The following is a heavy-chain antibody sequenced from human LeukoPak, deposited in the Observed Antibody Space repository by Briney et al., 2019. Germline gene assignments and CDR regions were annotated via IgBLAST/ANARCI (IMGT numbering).Heavy chain of an antibody. CDR1: GFTFSSYW. Sequence: GGSLRLSCAASGFTFSSYWMSWVRQAPGKGLEWVANIKQDGSEKYYVDSVKGRFTISRDNAKNSLYLQMNSLRAEDTAVYYCARAEYDYVWGSYHNYFDYWGQGTLVTVSS. V-gene: IGHV3-7*04. CDR3: ARAEYDYVWGSYHNYFDY. J-gene: IGHJ4*02. CDR2: IKQDGSEK. D-gene: IGHD3-16*02.